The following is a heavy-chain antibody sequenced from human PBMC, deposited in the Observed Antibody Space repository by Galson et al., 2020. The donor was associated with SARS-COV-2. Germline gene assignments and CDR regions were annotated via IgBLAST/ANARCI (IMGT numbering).Heavy chain of an antibody. D-gene: IGHD4-17*01. CDR3: ARDYGDYYFDY. CDR2: IYSGGST. Sequence: QLGESLKISCAASGFTVSSNYMSWVRQAPGKGLEWVSVIYSGGSTYYADSVKGRFTISRDNSKNMLYLQMNSLRAEDTAVYYCARDYGDYYFDYWGQGTLVTVSS. J-gene: IGHJ4*02. V-gene: IGHV3-53*01. CDR1: GFTVSSNY.